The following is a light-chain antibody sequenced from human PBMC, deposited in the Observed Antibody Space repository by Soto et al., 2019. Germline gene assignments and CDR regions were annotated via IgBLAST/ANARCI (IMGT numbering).Light chain of an antibody. CDR2: WAS. J-gene: IGKJ3*01. V-gene: IGKV4-1*01. CDR1: QSVLHSSNNKNY. CDR3: QQYYGTPLT. Sequence: DIVMTQSPDSLAVSLGERATINCKSSQSVLHSSNNKNYLAWYQQKPGQPPKLLIYWASTRESGVPARFSGSGSGTDFTLTISSLQAEDVAVYYCQQYYGTPLTFGPGTKVDIK.